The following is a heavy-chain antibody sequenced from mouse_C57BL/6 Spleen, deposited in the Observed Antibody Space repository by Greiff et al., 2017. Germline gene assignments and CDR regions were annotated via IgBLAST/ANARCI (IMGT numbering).Heavy chain of an antibody. CDR3: TTWDYGSSYDFDY. D-gene: IGHD1-1*01. Sequence: VQLQQSGAELVRPGASVKLSCTASGFNIKDYYMHWVKQRPEQGLEWIGRIDPEDGDTEYAPKFQGKATMTADTSSNTAYLQLSSLTSEDTAVDYCTTWDYGSSYDFDYWGQGTTLTVSS. CDR1: GFNIKDYY. CDR2: IDPEDGDT. J-gene: IGHJ2*01. V-gene: IGHV14-1*01.